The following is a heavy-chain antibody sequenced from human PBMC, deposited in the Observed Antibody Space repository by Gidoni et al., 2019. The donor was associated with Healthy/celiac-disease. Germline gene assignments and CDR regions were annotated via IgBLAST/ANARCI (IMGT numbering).Heavy chain of an antibody. Sequence: QITLKESGPTLVKPTQTLTLTCTFSGFSLSTSGVGVGWIRQPPGKALEWLALIYLDDDKRYSPSLKSRLTITKDTSKNQVVLTMTNMDPVDTATYYCAHARITMIVVDLYYFDYWGQGTLVTVSS. J-gene: IGHJ4*02. CDR2: IYLDDDK. CDR1: GFSLSTSGVG. CDR3: AHARITMIVVDLYYFDY. V-gene: IGHV2-5*02. D-gene: IGHD3-22*01.